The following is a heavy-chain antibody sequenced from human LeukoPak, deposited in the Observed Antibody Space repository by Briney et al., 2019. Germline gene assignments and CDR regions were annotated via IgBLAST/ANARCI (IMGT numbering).Heavy chain of an antibody. D-gene: IGHD3-22*01. CDR3: ARDSLYDDNGYYHYFDY. J-gene: IGHJ4*02. Sequence: GGSLRLSCAASGFSFSTFGMHWVRQAPGKGLEWVAMIWYDASGQHYADSVKGRFTISRDTSKNALYLQMNSLRAEDTAVYFCARDSLYDDNGYYHYFDYWGQGTLVTVSS. CDR2: IWYDASGQ. CDR1: GFSFSTFG. V-gene: IGHV3-33*01.